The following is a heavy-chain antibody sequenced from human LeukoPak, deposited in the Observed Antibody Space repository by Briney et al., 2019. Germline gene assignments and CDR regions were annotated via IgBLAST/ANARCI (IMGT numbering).Heavy chain of an antibody. Sequence: SETLSLTCTVSGDSISSGDYYWNWIRQSPGIGLEWIGYIRNRGGTEYNPSLQNRITISVDTSKNQLSLNLSSVTAADTAVYYCARQDEGGITHDAFDIWGQGTMVTVSS. V-gene: IGHV4-30-4*08. J-gene: IGHJ3*02. CDR3: ARQDEGGITHDAFDI. CDR2: IRNRGGT. CDR1: GDSISSGDYY. D-gene: IGHD3-10*01.